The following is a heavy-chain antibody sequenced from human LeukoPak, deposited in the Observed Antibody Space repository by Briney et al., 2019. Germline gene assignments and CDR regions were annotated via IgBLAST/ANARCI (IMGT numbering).Heavy chain of an antibody. CDR1: GFTFSVNY. J-gene: IGHJ6*02. D-gene: IGHD3-10*02. Sequence: GGSLRLSCAASGFTFSVNYMSWVRQAPGGGMEWVSLIYSGAGTYFANSVKGRFTISTDNSKNTLYLQMNSLRDEDTAVYYCARDLHYYVAMDVWGQGATVTVSS. CDR3: ARDLHYYVAMDV. V-gene: IGHV3-53*01. CDR2: IYSGAGT.